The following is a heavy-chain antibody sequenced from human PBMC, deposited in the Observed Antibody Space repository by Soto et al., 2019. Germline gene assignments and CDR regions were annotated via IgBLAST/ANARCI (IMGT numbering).Heavy chain of an antibody. D-gene: IGHD6-13*01. V-gene: IGHV1-3*01. J-gene: IGHJ5*02. Sequence: ASVKVSCKASGYTFTSYGIHWVRQAPGQRLEWMGWINAANGDTKYSPKFQGRVTITRDTSASTAYMELSSLRSGDTAVYYCVRRHVSATGIDWFDPWGQGTMVTVYS. CDR1: GYTFTSYG. CDR2: INAANGDT. CDR3: VRRHVSATGIDWFDP.